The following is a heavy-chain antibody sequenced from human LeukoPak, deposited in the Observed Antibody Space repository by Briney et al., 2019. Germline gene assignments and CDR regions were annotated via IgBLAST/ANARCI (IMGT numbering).Heavy chain of an antibody. CDR1: GFIVSSNY. CDR2: IYSGGNT. Sequence: PGGSLRLSCAASGFIVSSNYLSWVRQAPGKGLEWVSVIYSGGNTYYADSVKRRFTITRDKSKNTLYLQMNSLRVEDTAVYYCARHTSGYYFDYWGQGTLVTVSS. D-gene: IGHD6-19*01. V-gene: IGHV3-66*04. J-gene: IGHJ4*02. CDR3: ARHTSGYYFDY.